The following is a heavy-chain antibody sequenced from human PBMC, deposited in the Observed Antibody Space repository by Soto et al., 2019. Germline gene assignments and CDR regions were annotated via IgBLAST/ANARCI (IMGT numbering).Heavy chain of an antibody. J-gene: IGHJ2*01. D-gene: IGHD2-15*01. V-gene: IGHV4-59*08. CDR1: GGSTNSTYQ. CDR3: ARRTYGGRSWYLDL. CDR2: IHYSGST. Sequence: QVQLQESGPGLVKPSATLSLTCTVSGGSTNSTYQWSWIRQPPGKGLEWIGYIHYSGSTNYNPSLKSRVTISVDTSKNQFSLNLTSVTAADTAVYYCARRTYGGRSWYLDLWGRGTLVTVSS.